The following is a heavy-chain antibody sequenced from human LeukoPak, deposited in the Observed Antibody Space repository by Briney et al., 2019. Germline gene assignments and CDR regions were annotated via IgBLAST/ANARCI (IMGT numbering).Heavy chain of an antibody. CDR3: ARVSSYCSGGSCYLDY. CDR1: GYTFTDYY. J-gene: IGHJ4*02. D-gene: IGHD2-15*01. V-gene: IGHV1-2*02. CDR2: INPNSGGT. Sequence: ASVKVSCKASGYTFTDYYIHWVRQAPGQGLEWMGWINPNSGGTNYAQKFQGRVTMTGDTSISTAYMELSRLRSDDTAVYYCARVSSYCSGGSCYLDYWGRGTLVTVSS.